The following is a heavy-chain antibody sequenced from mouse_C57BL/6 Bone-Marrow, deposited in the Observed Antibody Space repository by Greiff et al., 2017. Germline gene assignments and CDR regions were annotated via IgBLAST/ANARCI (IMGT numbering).Heavy chain of an antibody. J-gene: IGHJ4*01. D-gene: IGHD2-1*01. CDR1: GYTFTSYG. V-gene: IGHV1-81*01. CDR3: ARSDYGNPYAMDY. Sequence: VKLMESGAELARPGASVKLSCKASGYTFTSYGISWVKQRTGQGLEWIGEIYPRSGNTYYNEKFKGKATLTADKSSSTAYMELSSLTSEDSAVYFCARSDYGNPYAMDYWGQGTSVTVSS. CDR2: IYPRSGNT.